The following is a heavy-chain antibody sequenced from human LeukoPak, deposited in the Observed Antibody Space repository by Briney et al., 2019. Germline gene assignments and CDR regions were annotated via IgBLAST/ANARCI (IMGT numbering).Heavy chain of an antibody. CDR1: GFTFSSYA. D-gene: IGHD3-10*01. CDR3: AKLLWFGELLFDY. Sequence: GGSLRLSCAASGFTFSSYAMSWVRQAPGKGQEWVSAISGSGGSTYYADSVKGRFTISRDNSKNTLYLQMNSLRAEDTAVYYCAKLLWFGELLFDYWGQGTLVTVSS. J-gene: IGHJ4*02. V-gene: IGHV3-23*01. CDR2: ISGSGGST.